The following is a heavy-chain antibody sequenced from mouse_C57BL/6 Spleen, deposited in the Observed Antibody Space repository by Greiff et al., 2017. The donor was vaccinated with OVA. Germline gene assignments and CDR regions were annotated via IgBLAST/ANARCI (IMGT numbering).Heavy chain of an antibody. J-gene: IGHJ1*03. CDR2: ISYDGSN. V-gene: IGHV3-6*01. CDR3: ARDGSSRDWYFDD. Sequence: EVQLVESGPGLVKPSQSLSLTCSVTGYSITGGYYWNWIRPFPRNKLEWMGYISYDGSNNYNPSLKNRISITRDTAKNQCCLKLKSVSTEYTATYYCARDGSSRDWYFDDWGTGTTVTVSS. D-gene: IGHD1-1*01. CDR1: GYSITGGYY.